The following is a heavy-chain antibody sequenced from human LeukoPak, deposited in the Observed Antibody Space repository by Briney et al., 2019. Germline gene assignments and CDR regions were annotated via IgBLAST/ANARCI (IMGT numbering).Heavy chain of an antibody. V-gene: IGHV1-2*02. J-gene: IGHJ4*02. CDR3: ARDSGERGSGSYLIAY. CDR2: INPNSGGT. D-gene: IGHD3-10*01. Sequence: ASVTVSCKASGYTFTVYYMHWVRQAPGQGLEWMGWINPNSGGTNYAQKFQGRVTITRDTAISTAYMELSRLRSDDTAVYYCARDSGERGSGSYLIAYWGQGTLVTVSS. CDR1: GYTFTVYY.